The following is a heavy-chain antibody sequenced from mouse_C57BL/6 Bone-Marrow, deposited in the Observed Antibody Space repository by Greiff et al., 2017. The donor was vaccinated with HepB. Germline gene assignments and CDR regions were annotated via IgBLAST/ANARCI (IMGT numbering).Heavy chain of an antibody. Sequence: DVMLVESGGGLVQPKGSLKLSCAASGFSFNTYAMNWVRQAPGKGLEWVARIRSKSNNYATYYADSVKDRFTISRDDSESMLYLQINNLKTEDTAMYYCVRAISAGYFDVWGTGTTVTVSS. CDR1: GFSFNTYA. CDR3: VRAISAGYFDV. CDR2: IRSKSNNYAT. J-gene: IGHJ1*03. V-gene: IGHV10-1*01.